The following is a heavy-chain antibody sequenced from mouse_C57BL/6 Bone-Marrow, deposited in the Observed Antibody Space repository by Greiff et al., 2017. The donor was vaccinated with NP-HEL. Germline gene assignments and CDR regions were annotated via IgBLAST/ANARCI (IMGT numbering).Heavy chain of an antibody. D-gene: IGHD5-1*01. J-gene: IGHJ1*03. CDR1: GYAFSSYW. CDR3: ARRTYLYFDV. Sequence: QVHVKQSGAELVKPGASVKISCKASGYAFSSYWMNWVKQRPGKGLEWIGQIYPGDGDTNYNGKFKGKATLTADKSSSTAYMQLSSLTSEDSAVYFCARRTYLYFDVWGTGTTVTVSS. V-gene: IGHV1-80*01. CDR2: IYPGDGDT.